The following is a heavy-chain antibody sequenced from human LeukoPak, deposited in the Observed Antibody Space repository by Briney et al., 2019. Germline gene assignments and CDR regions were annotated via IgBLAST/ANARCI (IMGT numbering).Heavy chain of an antibody. D-gene: IGHD6-19*01. CDR3: AKDITLAGSAIDS. CDR1: GFTFDDFV. J-gene: IGHJ4*02. CDR2: ISWDGGTT. Sequence: GGSLRLSCAASGFTFDDFVMHWVRQAPGKGLEWVSLISWDGGTTYYADSVKGRFTISRDNSINSLYLQPNSLRPEDTALYYCAKDITLAGSAIDSWGQGTLVTVSS. V-gene: IGHV3-43D*03.